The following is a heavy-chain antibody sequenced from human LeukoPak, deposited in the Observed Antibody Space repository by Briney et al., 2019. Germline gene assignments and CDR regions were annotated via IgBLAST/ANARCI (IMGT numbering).Heavy chain of an antibody. J-gene: IGHJ4*02. CDR3: ARDGLLWFGDSRTDF. CDR1: GFTFSSYR. Sequence: GGSLRLSCAAAGFTFSSYRMSWVRQAPGKGLEWVANIKEDGSEKYYVDSVKGRFTISRDNAKNSLFLQMNSLRAEDTAVYYCARDGLLWFGDSRTDFWGQGTLVTVSS. CDR2: IKEDGSEK. V-gene: IGHV3-7*01. D-gene: IGHD3-10*01.